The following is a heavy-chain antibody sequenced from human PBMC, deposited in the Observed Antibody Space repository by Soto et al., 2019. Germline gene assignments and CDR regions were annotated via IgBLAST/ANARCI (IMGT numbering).Heavy chain of an antibody. J-gene: IGHJ5*02. D-gene: IGHD3-10*01. CDR1: GFTFSSYG. V-gene: IGHV3-33*01. Sequence: QVQLVESGGGVVQPGRSLRLSCAASGFTFSSYGMHWVRQAPGKGLEWVAVIWNDGSNKYYADSVKGRFTISRDNSKNTLYLQMNSLRAADTAVYYCARDSYGSGTAMFSWGQGTLVTVSS. CDR2: IWNDGSNK. CDR3: ARDSYGSGTAMFS.